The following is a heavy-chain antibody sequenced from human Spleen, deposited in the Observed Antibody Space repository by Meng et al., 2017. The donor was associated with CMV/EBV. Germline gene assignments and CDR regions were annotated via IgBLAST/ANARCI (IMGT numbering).Heavy chain of an antibody. Sequence: GGSLRLSCAASGFTFSSYAMSWVRQAPGKGLEWVSAITGSGASTYYADSVKGRFAISRDNSENTLYLQMNSLRADDTAVYYCAKGHEGAFGVWGQGTMVTVSS. V-gene: IGHV3-23*01. CDR3: AKGHEGAFGV. CDR1: GFTFSSYA. CDR2: ITGSGAST. J-gene: IGHJ3*01.